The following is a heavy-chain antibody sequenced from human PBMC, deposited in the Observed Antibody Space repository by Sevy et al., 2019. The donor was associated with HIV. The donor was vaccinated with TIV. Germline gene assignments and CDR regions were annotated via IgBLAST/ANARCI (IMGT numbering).Heavy chain of an antibody. Sequence: GGSLRLSCTASGFAFTNYYAMHWVRQAPCKGLEWVALITYDGSDKFYADSVKGRFTITRDNFKNTLYLQMNGLTTEDTAVYYCARPRANYVDHYFFYAMDVWGQGTTVTVSS. J-gene: IGHJ6*02. CDR1: GFAFTNYYA. CDR3: ARPRANYVDHYFFYAMDV. CDR2: ITYDGSDK. D-gene: IGHD4-17*01. V-gene: IGHV3-30-3*01.